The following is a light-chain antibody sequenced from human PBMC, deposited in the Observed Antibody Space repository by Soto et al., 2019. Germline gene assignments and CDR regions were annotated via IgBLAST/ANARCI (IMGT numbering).Light chain of an antibody. Sequence: DIQMPQSPSTLSASVGGRVTITCRASQSVGTWVAWYQQKPGKAPKLLIYGASNLESGVPSTFSGSGSGTEFTLTITTLQPDDFVTYFCQHYRRNTWCFGTGTKVYI. CDR3: QHYRRNTWC. CDR1: QSVGTW. J-gene: IGKJ4*01. CDR2: GAS. V-gene: IGKV1-5*01.